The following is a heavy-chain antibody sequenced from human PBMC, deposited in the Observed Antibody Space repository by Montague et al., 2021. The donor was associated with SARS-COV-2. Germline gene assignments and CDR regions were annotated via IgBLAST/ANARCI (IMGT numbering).Heavy chain of an antibody. CDR1: GGSFSTYS. V-gene: IGHV4-34*01. CDR3: ARLGDGVVPSPILGVGPYYSYYYMDV. D-gene: IGHD3-10*01. Sequence: SETLSLTCAVHGGSFSTYSWNWIRQPPGKGLGWIGEIHHGGSTNYNPSLKSRVTISADTSKNQFSLKLTSVAAADTAVYYCARLGDGVVPSPILGVGPYYSYYYMDVWGKGTTVIVSS. J-gene: IGHJ6*03. CDR2: IHHGGST.